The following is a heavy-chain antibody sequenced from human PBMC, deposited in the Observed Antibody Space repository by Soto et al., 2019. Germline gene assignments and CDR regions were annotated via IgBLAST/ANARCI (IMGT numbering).Heavy chain of an antibody. CDR3: ARGGMIVVVHHYYYGMDV. J-gene: IGHJ6*02. V-gene: IGHV1-2*04. CDR1: GYTFTGYY. CDR2: INPNRGGT. D-gene: IGHD3-22*01. Sequence: QVQLVQSGAEVKKPGASVKVSCKASGYTFTGYYMHWVRQAPGQGLEWMGWINPNRGGTNYAQKLQGWVTMTRDTSISTAYMELSRLRSDDTAVYYCARGGMIVVVHHYYYGMDVWGQGTTVTVSS.